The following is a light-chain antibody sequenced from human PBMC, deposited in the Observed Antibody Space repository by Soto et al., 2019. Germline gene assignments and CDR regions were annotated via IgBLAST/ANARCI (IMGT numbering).Light chain of an antibody. CDR2: GAS. CDR3: QQYGSSGT. J-gene: IGKJ1*01. Sequence: EVVLTQSTGTLSLSPGERATLSCRASQSVSNNYLAWYQQRPGQAPRLLIYGASNRATGIPDRFSGSGSGTDFTLTISRLEPEDFAVYYCQQYGSSGTFGQGTKVDIK. V-gene: IGKV3-20*01. CDR1: QSVSNNY.